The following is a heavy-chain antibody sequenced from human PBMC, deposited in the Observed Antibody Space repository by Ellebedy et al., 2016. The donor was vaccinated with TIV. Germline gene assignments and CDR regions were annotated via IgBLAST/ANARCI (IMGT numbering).Heavy chain of an antibody. Sequence: ASVKVSCXASGYNFTSYDVNWVRQATGQGLEWMGWMNPNTGDTGNAQKFQGRVIMTRDTSKGTAYMELSGLRSEDTAVYYCAREIYGSGSYPLDYWGQGTLVTVSS. CDR1: GYNFTSYD. CDR2: MNPNTGDT. D-gene: IGHD3-10*01. J-gene: IGHJ4*02. V-gene: IGHV1-8*01. CDR3: AREIYGSGSYPLDY.